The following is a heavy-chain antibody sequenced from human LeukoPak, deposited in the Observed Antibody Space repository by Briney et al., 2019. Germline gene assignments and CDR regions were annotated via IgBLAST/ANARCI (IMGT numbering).Heavy chain of an antibody. Sequence: SETLSLTCAVYGGSFSGYYWSWIRQPPGKGLEWIGEINHSGSTNYNPSLKSRVTISVDTSKYQFSLKLSSVTAADTAVYYCARGRKDIVVVPAAIFNYWGQGTLVTVSS. CDR1: GGSFSGYY. CDR3: ARGRKDIVVVPAAIFNY. V-gene: IGHV4-34*01. D-gene: IGHD2-2*01. J-gene: IGHJ4*02. CDR2: INHSGST.